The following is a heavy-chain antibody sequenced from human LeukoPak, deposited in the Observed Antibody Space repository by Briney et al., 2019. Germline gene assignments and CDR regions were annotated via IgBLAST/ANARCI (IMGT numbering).Heavy chain of an antibody. CDR1: GFTFSSYW. J-gene: IGHJ4*02. D-gene: IGHD3-3*01. Sequence: GGSLRLSCAASGFTFSSYWMHWVRQSPEKGLVWVSHINSDGSSTSYADYVKGRFTISRDNAKNTLYLQMNSLRAEDTAVYYCARDQYDTWSRRGNFDSWGQGTLVIVSS. CDR2: INSDGSST. V-gene: IGHV3-74*01. CDR3: ARDQYDTWSRRGNFDS.